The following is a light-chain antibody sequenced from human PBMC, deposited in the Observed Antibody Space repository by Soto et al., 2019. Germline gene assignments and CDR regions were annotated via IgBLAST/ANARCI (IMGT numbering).Light chain of an antibody. J-gene: IGKJ4*01. CDR2: GAS. Sequence: IQMTQSPSSLSASVGDRVTITCRASQNIREYLNWYQQKPGKPPKLLIYGASTLQSGARSRFSGGGFGSDFTLIISSLQPEDFASYYCQQTYLSPPTFGGETKVEIK. CDR1: QNIREY. V-gene: IGKV1-39*01. CDR3: QQTYLSPPT.